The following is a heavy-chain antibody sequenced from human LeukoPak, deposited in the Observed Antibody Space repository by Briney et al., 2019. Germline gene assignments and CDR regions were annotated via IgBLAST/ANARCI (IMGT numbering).Heavy chain of an antibody. D-gene: IGHD4-17*01. CDR3: ARGQYDYGDYEGIGY. Sequence: SETLSLTCTVSGDSISSSSYYWGWIRQPPGKGLEWIGSIYYSGSTYYNPSLKSRVTISVDTSKNQFSLKLSSVTAADTAVYYCARGQYDYGDYEGIGYWGQGTLVTVSS. CDR1: GDSISSSSYY. CDR2: IYYSGST. J-gene: IGHJ4*02. V-gene: IGHV4-39*07.